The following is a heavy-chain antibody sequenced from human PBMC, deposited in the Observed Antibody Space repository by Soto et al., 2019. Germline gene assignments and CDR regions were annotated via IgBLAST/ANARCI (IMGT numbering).Heavy chain of an antibody. J-gene: IGHJ4*02. CDR1: GFTFSSYW. V-gene: IGHV3-74*01. D-gene: IGHD2-8*02. CDR2: INSDGSST. Sequence: EVQLVESGGVLVQPGGSLRLSCAASGFTFSSYWMHWVRQAPGKGLVWVSRINSDGSSTSYAVSVKGRFTISRDNAKNTRYLQVSSLRAKVRAVYYCVRTSLVVAAATPEVYWGQGTLITVAA. CDR3: VRTSLVVAAATPEVY.